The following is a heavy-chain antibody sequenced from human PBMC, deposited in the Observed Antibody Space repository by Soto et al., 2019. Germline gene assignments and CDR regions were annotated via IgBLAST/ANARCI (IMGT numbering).Heavy chain of an antibody. V-gene: IGHV1-69*01. Sequence: QVQLVQSGAEVKKPGSSVKVSCKASGGTFSSFGFNWVRQAPGQGLEWMGGIIPLFGTANYAEKFQGRVTISADEGTSTASMELIGLRSEDTAIYCCARDRSMDGYNSRAFDYWGQGTLVTVS. CDR3: ARDRSMDGYNSRAFDY. CDR1: GGTFSSFG. CDR2: IIPLFGTA. D-gene: IGHD5-12*01. J-gene: IGHJ4*02.